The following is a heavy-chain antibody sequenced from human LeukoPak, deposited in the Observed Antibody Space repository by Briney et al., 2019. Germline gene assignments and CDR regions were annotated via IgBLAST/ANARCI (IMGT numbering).Heavy chain of an antibody. D-gene: IGHD6-13*01. J-gene: IGHJ5*02. CDR1: GGSISSYY. Sequence: SETLSLTCTVSGGSISSYYWSWIRQPPGKGLEWIGYIYYSGSTNYNPSLKSRVTISVDTSKNQFSLKLSSVTAADTAVYYCAREYGSSWGKRWFDPWGQGTLVTVSS. CDR3: AREYGSSWGKRWFDP. V-gene: IGHV4-59*01. CDR2: IYYSGST.